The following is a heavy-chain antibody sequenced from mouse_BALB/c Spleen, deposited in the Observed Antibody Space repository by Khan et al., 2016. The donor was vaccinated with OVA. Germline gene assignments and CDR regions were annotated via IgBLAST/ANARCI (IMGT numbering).Heavy chain of an antibody. V-gene: IGHV1-7*01. CDR3: ARRGRRWYFDN. Sequence: QVRLQQSGAELAKPGASVKMSCKASGYTFVNYWILWVRQRPGQGLEWIGYINPSIAYTENNQNFKDTATLTADKSSSTAYMQLISLTSEDSAVYYCARRGRRWYFDNWGQGTTLTVSS. J-gene: IGHJ2*01. D-gene: IGHD1-1*01. CDR2: INPSIAYT. CDR1: GYTFVNYW.